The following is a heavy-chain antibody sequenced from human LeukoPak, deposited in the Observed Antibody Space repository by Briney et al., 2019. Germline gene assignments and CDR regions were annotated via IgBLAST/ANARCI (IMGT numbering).Heavy chain of an antibody. CDR3: ARQCGWYYFDY. V-gene: IGHV4-59*08. Sequence: SETLSLTCTVSGVSISSYYWSWIRQPPGKGLEWIGYIYYSGSTNYNPSLKSRVTISVDTSKNQFSLKLSSVTAADTAVYYCARQCGWYYFDYWGQGTLVTVSS. D-gene: IGHD6-19*01. CDR2: IYYSGST. J-gene: IGHJ4*02. CDR1: GVSISSYY.